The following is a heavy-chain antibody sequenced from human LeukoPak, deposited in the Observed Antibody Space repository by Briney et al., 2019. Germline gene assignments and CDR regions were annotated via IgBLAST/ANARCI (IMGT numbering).Heavy chain of an antibody. CDR2: IYYSGST. J-gene: IGHJ4*02. D-gene: IGHD5-24*01. CDR1: GGSISSGDYY. Sequence: PPETLSLTCTVSGGSISSGDYYWSWIRQHPGKGLEWIGYIYYSGSTYYNPSLKSRVTMSIDTSKNQFSLNLSSLTAADTAVYYCARAERGDGYTWDYWGQGTLVTVSS. V-gene: IGHV4-31*03. CDR3: ARAERGDGYTWDY.